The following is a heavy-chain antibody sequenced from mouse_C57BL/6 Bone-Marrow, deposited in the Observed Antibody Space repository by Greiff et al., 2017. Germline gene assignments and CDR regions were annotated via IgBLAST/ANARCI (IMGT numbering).Heavy chain of an antibody. Sequence: VQLQQSGPVLVKPGASVKMSCKASGYTFTDYYMNWVKQSHGKSLEWIGVINPYNGGTSYNQKFKGKATLTVDKSSSTAYMELNSLTSEDSAVYYCARSPNYYGSSYVDYWGKGTTLTVSS. CDR3: ARSPNYYGSSYVDY. V-gene: IGHV1-19*01. CDR2: INPYNGGT. J-gene: IGHJ2*01. CDR1: GYTFTDYY. D-gene: IGHD1-1*01.